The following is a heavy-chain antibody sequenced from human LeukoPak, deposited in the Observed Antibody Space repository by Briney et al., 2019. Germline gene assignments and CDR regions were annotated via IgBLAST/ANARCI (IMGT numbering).Heavy chain of an antibody. Sequence: GGSLTLSCAVSGFTFRDYYMSWIRQAPWKGLEWLSYISRGGSTIYYADSVKGRFTISRDNAKDSLYLQMNSLRAEDTAVYYCAREQGSSWITDYWGQGTLVTVSS. D-gene: IGHD6-13*01. V-gene: IGHV3-11*01. CDR2: ISRGGSTI. J-gene: IGHJ4*02. CDR3: AREQGSSWITDY. CDR1: GFTFRDYY.